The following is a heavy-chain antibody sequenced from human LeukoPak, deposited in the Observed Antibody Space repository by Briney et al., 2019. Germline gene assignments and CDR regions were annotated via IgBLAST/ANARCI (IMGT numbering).Heavy chain of an antibody. V-gene: IGHV1-2*02. CDR1: GGTFSSYA. D-gene: IGHD1-1*01. CDR3: ARDDGRYNTDY. J-gene: IGHJ4*02. Sequence: ASVKVSCKASGGTFSSYAISWVRQAPGQGLEWMGLTKLYSGASNYAQKFQGRVTLTRDTSINTAYMELSSLRSDDTAVYYCARDDGRYNTDYWGQGTLVTVSS. CDR2: TKLYSGAS.